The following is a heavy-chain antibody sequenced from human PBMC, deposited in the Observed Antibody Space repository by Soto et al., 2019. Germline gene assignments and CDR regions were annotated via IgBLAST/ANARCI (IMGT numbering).Heavy chain of an antibody. Sequence: QVQLVQSGAEVKKPGASVKVSCKASGYTFTSYGISWVRQAPGQGLEWMGWISAYNGNTNYAQKLQGRVTMTTDTSAGTAYMEVRSLRSDDRAVYDCARGGGYDYVWGSYRYGSFDYWGQGTLVTVSS. J-gene: IGHJ4*02. D-gene: IGHD3-16*02. V-gene: IGHV1-18*04. CDR2: ISAYNGNT. CDR3: ARGGGYDYVWGSYRYGSFDY. CDR1: GYTFTSYG.